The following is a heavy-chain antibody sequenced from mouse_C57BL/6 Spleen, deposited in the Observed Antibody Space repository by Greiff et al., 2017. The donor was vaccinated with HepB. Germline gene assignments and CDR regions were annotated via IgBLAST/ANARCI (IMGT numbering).Heavy chain of an antibody. D-gene: IGHD2-5*01. J-gene: IGHJ2*01. Sequence: EVKLMESGGGLVKPGGSLKLSCAASGFTFSDYGMHWVRQAPEKGLEWVAYISSGSSTIYYADTVKGRFTISRDNAKNTLFLQMTSLRAEDTAMYYGATDSNYAGDYCDYWGQGTTRTVSS. CDR3: ATDSNYAGDYCDY. V-gene: IGHV5-17*01. CDR1: GFTFSDYG. CDR2: ISSGSSTI.